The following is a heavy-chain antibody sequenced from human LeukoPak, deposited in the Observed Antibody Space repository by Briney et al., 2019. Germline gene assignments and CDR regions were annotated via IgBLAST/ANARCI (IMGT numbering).Heavy chain of an antibody. CDR2: INPNSGGT. V-gene: IGHV1-2*02. Sequence: GASVKVSCKASGYTFIAYYMHWVRQAPGQGLEWMGWINPNSGGTNYAQKFQGRVTMTRDMSTSTVYMELSSLRSEDTAVYYCARGRNYLYYYMDVWGKGTTVTVSS. D-gene: IGHD1-14*01. CDR3: ARGRNYLYYYMDV. J-gene: IGHJ6*03. CDR1: GYTFIAYY.